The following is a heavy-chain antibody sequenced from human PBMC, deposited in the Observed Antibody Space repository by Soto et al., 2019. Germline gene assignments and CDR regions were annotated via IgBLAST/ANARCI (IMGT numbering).Heavy chain of an antibody. CDR2: ISGSGGST. V-gene: IGHV3-23*01. CDR1: GFTFSSYA. D-gene: IGHD6-19*01. J-gene: IGHJ3*02. CDR3: AKDSGSPWQWSSRAWYAFDI. Sequence: EVQLLESGGGLVQPGGSLRLSCAASGFTFSSYAMSWVRQAPGKGLEWVSAISGSGGSTYYADSVKGRFTISRDNSKNTLYLQLNSLRAEDTAVYYCAKDSGSPWQWSSRAWYAFDIWGQGTMVSVSS.